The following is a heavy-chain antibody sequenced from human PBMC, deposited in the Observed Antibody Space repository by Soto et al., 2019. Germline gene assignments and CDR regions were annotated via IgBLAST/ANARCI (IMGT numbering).Heavy chain of an antibody. Sequence: PGGSLRLSCTASGFDFGDYYMSWIRQAPGKGLEWVSYIDSDDGTTYYTDSVKGRFTIPRDNAKNSLYLQMNSLRVEDTALYYCVRPYYSSGWSPFDRWGQGTLVTVSS. D-gene: IGHD3-22*01. CDR3: VRPYYSSGWSPFDR. CDR2: IDSDDGTT. CDR1: GFDFGDYY. J-gene: IGHJ4*02. V-gene: IGHV3-11*01.